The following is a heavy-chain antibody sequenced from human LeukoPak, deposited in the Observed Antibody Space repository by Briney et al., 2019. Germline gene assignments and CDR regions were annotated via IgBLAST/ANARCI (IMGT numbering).Heavy chain of an antibody. CDR2: ISGSGGST. CDR1: GFTFSTYT. Sequence: GGSLRLSCAASGFTFSTYTMSWVRQAPWKGLEWVSAISGSGGSTYYADSVKGRFTISRDNSKNTLYLQMNSLRAEDTAVYYCAKEPSSGWSNYFEYWGQGTLVTVSS. J-gene: IGHJ4*02. D-gene: IGHD6-19*01. V-gene: IGHV3-23*01. CDR3: AKEPSSGWSNYFEY.